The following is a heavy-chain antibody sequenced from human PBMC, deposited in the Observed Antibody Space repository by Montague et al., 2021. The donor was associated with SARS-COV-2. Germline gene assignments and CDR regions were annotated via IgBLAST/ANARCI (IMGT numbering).Heavy chain of an antibody. J-gene: IGHJ4*02. CDR3: ARTQSGNYLYYFDY. CDR2: ISYDGSNQ. D-gene: IGHD1-26*01. V-gene: IGHV3-30*04. Sequence: SLRLSCAASGFAFSPYAMYWFRQAPGKGLEWVAVISYDGSNQYYADSVKGRFTISRDNSKNTLYLQMNSLRAEDTAVYYCARTQSGNYLYYFDYWGQGILVTVSS. CDR1: GFAFSPYA.